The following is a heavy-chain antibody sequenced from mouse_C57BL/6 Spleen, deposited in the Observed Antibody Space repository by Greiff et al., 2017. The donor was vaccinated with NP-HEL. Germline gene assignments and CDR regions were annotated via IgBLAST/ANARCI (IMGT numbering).Heavy chain of an antibody. CDR2: ISDGGSYT. V-gene: IGHV5-4*01. J-gene: IGHJ1*03. D-gene: IGHD1-1*01. CDR3: ARDEGNYYGSSPYWYFDV. CDR1: GFTFSSYA. Sequence: EVKVEESGGGLVKPGGSLKLSCAASGFTFSSYAMSWVRQTPEKRLEWVATISDGGSYTYYPDNVKGRFTISRDNAKNNLYLQMSHLKSEDTAMYYCARDEGNYYGSSPYWYFDVWGTGTTVTVSS.